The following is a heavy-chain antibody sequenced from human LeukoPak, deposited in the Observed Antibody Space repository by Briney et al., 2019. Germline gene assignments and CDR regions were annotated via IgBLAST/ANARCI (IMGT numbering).Heavy chain of an antibody. D-gene: IGHD6-19*01. J-gene: IGHJ5*02. CDR3: ARLISVASVVWFDP. Sequence: MPGGSLRLSCTASGFTFSDYSMSWIRQAPGKGLEWLSSISIFGSSISYADPVKGRFTLSRDNAKNSLFLQMNSLRVEDTAVYFCARLISVASVVWFDPWGQGTLVTVSS. V-gene: IGHV3-11*04. CDR1: GFTFSDYS. CDR2: ISIFGSSI.